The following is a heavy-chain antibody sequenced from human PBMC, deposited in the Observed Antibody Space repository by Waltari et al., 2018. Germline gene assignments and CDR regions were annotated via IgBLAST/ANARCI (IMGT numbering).Heavy chain of an antibody. D-gene: IGHD2-15*01. J-gene: IGHJ4*02. CDR3: ARAASGGIPIYYFDY. Sequence: QVQLVQSGAEVKKPGASVKVSCKASGYTFTSYAMHWVRQAPGQRLEWMGWINAGNGNTKYSQEFQGRVTSTRDTSASTAYMELSSLRSEDMAVYYCARAASGGIPIYYFDYWGQGTLVTVSS. CDR2: INAGNGNT. CDR1: GYTFTSYA. V-gene: IGHV1-3*03.